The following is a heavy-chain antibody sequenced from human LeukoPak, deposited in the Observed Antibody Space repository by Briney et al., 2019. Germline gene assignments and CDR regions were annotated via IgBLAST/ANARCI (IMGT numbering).Heavy chain of an antibody. CDR2: INPSGGST. D-gene: IGHD5-18*01. V-gene: IGHV1-46*01. CDR3: ARDSARDVDTAMVIDY. J-gene: IGHJ4*02. CDR1: GYTFTSYY. Sequence: ASVKVSCKASGYTFTSYYMHWVRQAPGQGLEWMGIINPSGGSTSYAQKFQGRVTMTRDTSTSTVYMELRSLRSEDTAVYYCARDSARDVDTAMVIDYWGQGTLVTVSS.